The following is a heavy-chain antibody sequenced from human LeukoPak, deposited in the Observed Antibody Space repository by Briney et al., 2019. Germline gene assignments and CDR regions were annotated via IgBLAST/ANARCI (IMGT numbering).Heavy chain of an antibody. CDR3: AREGGSTDYDFWSGQPARDAFDI. V-gene: IGHV3-30*01. CDR1: GFTFSSHA. D-gene: IGHD3-3*01. Sequence: GGSLRLSCAASGFTFSSHAMHWVRQAPGKGLEWVAVISYDGSNKYYADSVKGRFTISRDNSKNTLYLQMNSLRAEDTAVYYCAREGGSTDYDFWSGQPARDAFDIWGQGTMVTVSS. J-gene: IGHJ3*02. CDR2: ISYDGSNK.